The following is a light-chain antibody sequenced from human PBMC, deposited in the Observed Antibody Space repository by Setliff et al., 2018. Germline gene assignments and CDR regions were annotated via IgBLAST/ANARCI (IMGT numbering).Light chain of an antibody. CDR2: HNS. J-gene: IGLJ2*01. CDR3: ASWDDTPQGVV. Sequence: QSVLTQPPSASGTPGQRVTISCSGSSSNIGTKPVNWYLQLPGTAPKLLIYHNSQRPSGVPDRFSGSRSDTSASLAISGLQSEDEADYYCASWDDTPQGVVFGGGTKVTVL. CDR1: SSNIGTKP. V-gene: IGLV1-44*01.